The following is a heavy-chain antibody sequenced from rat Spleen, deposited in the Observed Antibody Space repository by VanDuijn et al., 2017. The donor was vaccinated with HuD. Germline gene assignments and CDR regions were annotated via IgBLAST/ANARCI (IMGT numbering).Heavy chain of an antibody. CDR1: GFSFSSYW. Sequence: EVQLVETGGGLVQPGRSLKLSCVASGFSFSSYWMYWVRQAPGKGLEWVSSIKTDGGNTFYRDSVKGRFTISRDNAKNTLYLQMDSLRSEDTATYYCASRDYWGQGVMVTVSS. J-gene: IGHJ2*01. V-gene: IGHV5-58*01. CDR2: IKTDGGNT. CDR3: ASRDY.